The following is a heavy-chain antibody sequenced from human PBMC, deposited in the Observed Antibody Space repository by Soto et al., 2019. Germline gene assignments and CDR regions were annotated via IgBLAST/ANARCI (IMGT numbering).Heavy chain of an antibody. Sequence: VQLVQSGAEVKKPGASVKVSCKSSGDSFNDYYLHWVRQAPGQVLEWMGWINPNSGVTKYAQKFQGWVTMTRDTSIRTVYMELSRLRSDDTAVYYCARESGGATATLDYYYFYMDVWGKGTTVTVSS. J-gene: IGHJ6*03. V-gene: IGHV1-2*04. CDR2: INPNSGVT. D-gene: IGHD5-12*01. CDR1: GDSFNDYY. CDR3: ARESGGATATLDYYYFYMDV.